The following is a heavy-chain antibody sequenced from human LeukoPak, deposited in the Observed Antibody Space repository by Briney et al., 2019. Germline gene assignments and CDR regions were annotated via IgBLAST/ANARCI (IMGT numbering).Heavy chain of an antibody. D-gene: IGHD6-13*01. CDR1: GYTFTSYG. CDR3: ARDEESYSSSWYYFDY. CDR2: ISAYNGNT. Sequence: ASVKVSCKASGYTFTSYGISWVRQAPGQGLEWMGCISAYNGNTNYAQKLQGGVTMTTDTSASTAYMELRSLRSDDTAVYYCARDEESYSSSWYYFDYWGQGTLVTVSS. V-gene: IGHV1-18*01. J-gene: IGHJ4*02.